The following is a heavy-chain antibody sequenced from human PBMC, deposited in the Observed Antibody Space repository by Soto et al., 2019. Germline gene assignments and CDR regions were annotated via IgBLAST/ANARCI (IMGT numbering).Heavy chain of an antibody. Sequence: PVGSLRLSCAASGFTFSSYEMNWVRQAPGKGLEWVSYISSSGSTIYYADSVKGRFTISRDNAKNSLYLQMNSLRAEDTAVYYCARSYDFWSPAYGMDVWGQGTTVTVS. V-gene: IGHV3-48*03. CDR3: ARSYDFWSPAYGMDV. CDR1: GFTFSSYE. J-gene: IGHJ6*02. D-gene: IGHD3-3*01. CDR2: ISSSGSTI.